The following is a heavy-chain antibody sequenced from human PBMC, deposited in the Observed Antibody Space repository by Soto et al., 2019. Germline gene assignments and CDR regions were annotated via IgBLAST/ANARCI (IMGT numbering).Heavy chain of an antibody. CDR2: IYPGDSDT. V-gene: IGHV5-51*01. Sequence: PGESRKSSCKGSGYSFTSYWIGWVRQMPGKGLEWMGIIYPGDSDTRYSPSFQGQVTISADKSISTAYLQWSSLKASDTAMYYCARAIQTDYYYYYGMDVWGQGTTVPVSS. J-gene: IGHJ6*02. CDR1: GYSFTSYW. D-gene: IGHD2-2*02. CDR3: ARAIQTDYYYYYGMDV.